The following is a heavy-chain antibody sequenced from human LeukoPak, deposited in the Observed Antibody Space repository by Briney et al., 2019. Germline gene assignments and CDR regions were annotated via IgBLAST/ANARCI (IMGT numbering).Heavy chain of an antibody. CDR1: GDSTSNFY. J-gene: IGHJ5*01. Sequence: SETLSLTCTVSGDSTSNFYWNWIRQSPGKGLEWIGNIHYSASSVYNPSLKSRGTISIDTSRRQFFLKLNSVTAADTAVYFCALAPNSNWFDFWGPGILVTVSS. CDR3: ALAPNSNWFDF. CDR2: IHYSASS. D-gene: IGHD2-8*01. V-gene: IGHV4-59*03.